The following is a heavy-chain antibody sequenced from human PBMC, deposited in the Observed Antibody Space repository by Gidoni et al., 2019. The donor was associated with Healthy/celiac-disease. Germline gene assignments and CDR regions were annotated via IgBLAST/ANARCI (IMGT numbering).Heavy chain of an antibody. D-gene: IGHD3-16*02. CDR3: AKGSPYYDYIWGSYRYPPFDY. Sequence: QVQLVESGGGVVQPGRSLRLSCAASGFTFSSYGMHWVRQAPGKGLEWVAVISYDGSNKYYADSVKGRFTISRDNSKNTLYLQMNSLRAEDTAVYYCAKGSPYYDYIWGSYRYPPFDYWGQGTLVTVSS. CDR2: ISYDGSNK. J-gene: IGHJ4*02. V-gene: IGHV3-30*18. CDR1: GFTFSSYG.